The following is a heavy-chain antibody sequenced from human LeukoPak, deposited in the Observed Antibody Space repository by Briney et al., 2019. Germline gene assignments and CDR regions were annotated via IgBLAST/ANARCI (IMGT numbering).Heavy chain of an antibody. V-gene: IGHV3-23*01. CDR3: AKARGYSYGPFDY. J-gene: IGHJ4*02. CDR1: GFTFSSYA. D-gene: IGHD5-18*01. CDR2: ISGSGGST. Sequence: SGGSLRLSCAASGFTFSSYAMSWVRQAPGKGLEWVSAISGSGGSTYYADSVKGRFTISRDNSKNTLYLQMNSLRAEDTAVYYCAKARGYSYGPFDYWGQGTLVTVSS.